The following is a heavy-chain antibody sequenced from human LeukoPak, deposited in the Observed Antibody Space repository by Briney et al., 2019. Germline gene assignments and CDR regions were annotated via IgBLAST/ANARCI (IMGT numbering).Heavy chain of an antibody. CDR3: ATLTGGDDAFDI. CDR1: GYSISSGYY. V-gene: IGHV4-38-2*02. D-gene: IGHD4-23*01. Sequence: PSETLSLTCTVSGYSISSGYYWGWIRQPPGKGLEWIGSIYHSGSTYYNPSLKSRVTISVDTSKNRFSLKLSSVTAADTAVYYCATLTGGDDAFDIWGQGTMVTVSS. CDR2: IYHSGST. J-gene: IGHJ3*02.